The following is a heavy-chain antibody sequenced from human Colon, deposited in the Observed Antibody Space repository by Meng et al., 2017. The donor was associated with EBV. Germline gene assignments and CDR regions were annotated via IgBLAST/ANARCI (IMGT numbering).Heavy chain of an antibody. CDR2: INSNWNT. CDR3: VRVRGDFDY. CDR1: GDSVSDTNHF. V-gene: IGHV4-39*07. Sequence: QLQVQESGPGLVKPSATLSLTCIVSGDSVSDTNHFWGWVRQAPGKGLEWVGSINSNWNTYSNPSLTSRVTMSLDTSKNQFSLKLSSVTAADTAVYYCVRVRGDFDYWGQGTLVTGYS. J-gene: IGHJ4*02. D-gene: IGHD3-16*01.